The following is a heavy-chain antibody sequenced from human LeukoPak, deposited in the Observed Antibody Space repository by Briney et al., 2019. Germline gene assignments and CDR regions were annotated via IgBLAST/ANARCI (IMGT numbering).Heavy chain of an antibody. J-gene: IGHJ4*02. CDR2: IYPGDSDT. V-gene: IGHV5-51*01. CDR1: GYIFTSYW. Sequence: GASLKISCKGSGYIFTSYWTGLVRPLPGKGLEWMGIIYPGDSDTIYSPSFQRQVTISAHKSISTAYLQWSRLKASDTAMYYCARLYDILTGYQGEFDYWGQGTLVTVSS. D-gene: IGHD3-9*01. CDR3: ARLYDILTGYQGEFDY.